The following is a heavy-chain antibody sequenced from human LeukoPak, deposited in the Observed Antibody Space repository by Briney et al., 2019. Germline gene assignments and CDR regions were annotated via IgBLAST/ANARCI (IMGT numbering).Heavy chain of an antibody. J-gene: IGHJ4*02. CDR1: GFTFSSYA. D-gene: IGHD1-26*01. CDR3: ARKEGANRFDY. V-gene: IGHV3-30*04. CDR2: ILYDGSNK. Sequence: PGRSLRLSCAASGFTFSSYAMHWVRQAPGKGLEWVAVILYDGSNKYYADSVKGRFTISRDNSKNTLYLQMNSLRAEDTAVYYCARKEGANRFDYWGQGTLVTVSS.